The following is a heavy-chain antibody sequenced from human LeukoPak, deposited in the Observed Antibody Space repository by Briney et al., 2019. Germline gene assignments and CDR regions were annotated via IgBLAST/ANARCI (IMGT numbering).Heavy chain of an antibody. D-gene: IGHD3-22*01. CDR1: GFTFSSYS. J-gene: IGHJ4*02. V-gene: IGHV3-48*01. CDR2: ISSSSTI. CDR3: ARLNYYDSSGYPFDY. Sequence: PGGPLRLSCAASGFTFSSYSMNRVRQAPGKGLEWVSYISSSSTIYYADSVKGRFTISRDNAKNSLYLQMNSLRAEDTAVYYCARLNYYDSSGYPFDYWGQGTLVTVSS.